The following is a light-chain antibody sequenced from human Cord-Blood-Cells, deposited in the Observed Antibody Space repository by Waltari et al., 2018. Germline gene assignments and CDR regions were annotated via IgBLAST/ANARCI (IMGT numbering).Light chain of an antibody. CDR3: QQSYSTPYT. CDR1: QSISSY. Sequence: DIQLSQSPSSLSASVGDSVTSTCRASQSISSYLNWYQQKPGKAPKLLIYAASSLQSGVPSRFSGSGSGTDFTLTISSLQPKDFATYYCQQSYSTPYTFGQGTKLEIK. V-gene: IGKV1-39*01. CDR2: AAS. J-gene: IGKJ2*01.